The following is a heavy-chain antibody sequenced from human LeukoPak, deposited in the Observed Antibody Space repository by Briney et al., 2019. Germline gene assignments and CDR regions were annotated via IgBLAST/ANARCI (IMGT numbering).Heavy chain of an antibody. CDR3: AKDGSTTYYYYYGMDV. CDR2: ISGSGGST. V-gene: IGHV3-23*01. J-gene: IGHJ6*02. CDR1: GFTVSSNY. Sequence: GGSLRLSCAASGFTVSSNYMSWVRQAPGKGLEWVSAISGSGGSTYYADSVKGRFTISRDNSKNTLYLQMNSLRAEDTAVYYCAKDGSTTYYYYYGMDVWGQGTTVTVSS. D-gene: IGHD2-2*01.